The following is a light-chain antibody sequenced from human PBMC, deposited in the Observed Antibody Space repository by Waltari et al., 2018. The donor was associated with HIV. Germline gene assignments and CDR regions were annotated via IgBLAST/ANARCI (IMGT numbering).Light chain of an antibody. J-gene: IGLJ2*01. CDR2: GTN. V-gene: IGLV1-40*01. Sequence: QSLLTQPPPVSGAPGQRVTISCTGSSPHLGAGSPLHWYQQLPGTAPTLLIYGTNNRPSGVPDRFSGSKSGTSASLAITGLQAEDEAEYYCQSYDSSLSGWVVFGGGTKVTVL. CDR3: QSYDSSLSGWVV. CDR1: SPHLGAGSP.